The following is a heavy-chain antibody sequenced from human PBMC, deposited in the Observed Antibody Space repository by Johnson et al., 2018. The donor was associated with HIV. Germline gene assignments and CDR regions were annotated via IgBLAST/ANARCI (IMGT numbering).Heavy chain of an antibody. CDR2: ISSTASTI. J-gene: IGHJ3*02. V-gene: IGHV3-11*04. CDR1: GFTFSDYY. CDR3: ARDRGYCTNGVCYYDAFDI. D-gene: IGHD2-8*01. Sequence: QVQLVESGGGLGKPGGSLRLSCAASGFTFSDYYMSWLRQAPGKGLEWVSFISSTASTIYYADSVKDRFTISRDNADNSLYLQMNSLRAEDTAVYYCARDRGYCTNGVCYYDAFDIWGQGTMVTVS.